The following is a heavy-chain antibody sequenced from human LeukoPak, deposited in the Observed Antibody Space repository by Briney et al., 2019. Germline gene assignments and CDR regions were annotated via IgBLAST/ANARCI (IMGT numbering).Heavy chain of an antibody. CDR3: AGVPRGDDYVWGSCPY. CDR1: GYTFTSYG. J-gene: IGHJ4*02. CDR2: ISAYNGNT. Sequence: GASVKVSCKASGYTFTSYGISWVRQAPGQGLEWMGWISAYNGNTNYAQKLQGRVTMTTDTSTSTAYMELRSLRSDDTAVYYCAGVPRGDDYVWGSCPYWGQGTLVTVSS. D-gene: IGHD3-16*01. V-gene: IGHV1-18*01.